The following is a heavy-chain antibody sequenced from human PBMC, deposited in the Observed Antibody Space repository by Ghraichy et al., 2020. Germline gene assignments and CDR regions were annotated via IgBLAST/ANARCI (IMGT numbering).Heavy chain of an antibody. CDR2: ISYDGSNK. CDR1: GFTFSSYG. J-gene: IGHJ4*02. V-gene: IGHV3-30*18. CDR3: AKAAYCSSTSCYHFDY. Sequence: GGSLRLSCAASGFTFSSYGMHWVRQAPGKGLEWVAVISYDGSNKYYADSVKGRFTISRDNSKNTLYLQMNSLRAEDTAVYYCAKAAYCSSTSCYHFDYWGQGSLVIVS. D-gene: IGHD2-2*01.